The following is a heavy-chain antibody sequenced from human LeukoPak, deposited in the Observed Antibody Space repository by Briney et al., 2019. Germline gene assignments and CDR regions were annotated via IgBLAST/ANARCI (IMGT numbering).Heavy chain of an antibody. D-gene: IGHD3-9*01. CDR2: ISGGGGIT. V-gene: IGHV3-23*01. CDR3: AEDQNYDILTGLRWYYGMDV. CDR1: GFTFSSYA. J-gene: IGHJ6*02. Sequence: GGSLRVSCAASGFTFSSYAMSWVRQAPGKGLEWVSTISGGGGITYYADSVKGRFTISRDSSKKTLYLQMNSLRGEDTAVYYCAEDQNYDILTGLRWYYGMDVWGQGTTVTVSS.